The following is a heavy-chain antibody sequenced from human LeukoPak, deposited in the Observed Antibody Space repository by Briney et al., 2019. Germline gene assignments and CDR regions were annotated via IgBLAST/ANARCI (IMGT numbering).Heavy chain of an antibody. J-gene: IGHJ3*02. CDR1: GFTFSSFS. V-gene: IGHV3-48*04. D-gene: IGHD6-6*01. CDR3: ARSLGSSSHDAFDI. CDR2: ISSTSSTI. Sequence: GGSLRLSCAASGFTFSSFSMDWVRQAPGKGLEWVSYISSTSSTIYYADSVQGRFTSSRDNAKNSLYLQMNSLRAEDTAVYYCARSLGSSSHDAFDIWGQGTMVTVSS.